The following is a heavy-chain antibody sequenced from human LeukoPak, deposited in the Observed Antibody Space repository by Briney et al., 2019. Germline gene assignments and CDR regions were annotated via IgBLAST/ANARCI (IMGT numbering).Heavy chain of an antibody. D-gene: IGHD6-13*01. CDR1: GFTFSNYE. V-gene: IGHV3-48*03. CDR3: ARPYSSSWNYYFDY. J-gene: IGHJ4*02. Sequence: GGSLRLSCAASGFTFSNYEMNWVRQAPGKGLEWVSYISSSGSTIYYADSVKGRFTISRDNAKNSLYLQMNSLRAEDTAVYYCARPYSSSWNYYFDYWGRGTLVTVSS. CDR2: ISSSGSTI.